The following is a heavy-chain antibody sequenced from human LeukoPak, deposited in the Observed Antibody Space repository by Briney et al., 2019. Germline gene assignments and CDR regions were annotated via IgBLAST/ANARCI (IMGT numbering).Heavy chain of an antibody. CDR3: ARVGRYGGAAD. V-gene: IGHV4-34*01. CDR2: INHSGST. J-gene: IGHJ4*02. D-gene: IGHD4-23*01. CDR1: GGSFSGYY. Sequence: PSETLSLTCAVYGGSFSGYYWSWIRQPPGKGLEWIGEINHSGSTNYNPSLKSRVTISVDTSKNQFSLKLSSVTPEDTAVYYCARVGRYGGAADWGQGTLVTVSS.